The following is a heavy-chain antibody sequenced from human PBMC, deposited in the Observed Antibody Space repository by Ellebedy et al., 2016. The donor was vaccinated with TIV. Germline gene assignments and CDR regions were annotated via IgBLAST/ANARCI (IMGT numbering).Heavy chain of an antibody. J-gene: IGHJ3*02. CDR1: GGTFSSYA. CDR2: IIPIFGTA. CDR3: ARDLESELLGAFDI. V-gene: IGHV1-69*13. Sequence: AASVTVSCKASGGTFSSYAISWVRQAPGQGLEWMGWIIPIFGTADYAQNLQGRVTITADESTRTAYMELSSLRSEDTAVYYCARDLESELLGAFDIWGQGTTVTVSS. D-gene: IGHD1-26*01.